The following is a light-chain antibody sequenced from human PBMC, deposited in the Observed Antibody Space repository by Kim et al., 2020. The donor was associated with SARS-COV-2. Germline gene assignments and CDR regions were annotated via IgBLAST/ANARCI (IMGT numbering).Light chain of an antibody. CDR2: STT. CDR1: AGAVTSGDY. CDR3: LLYFGGAHWM. J-gene: IGLJ3*02. V-gene: IGLV7-43*01. Sequence: QTVVTQEPSLTVSPGGTVTLTCASSAGAVTSGDYANWFQQKPGQPPTALIYSTTNKHSWTPARFSGPLLGGKAALTLSGVQPEDEADYYCLLYFGGAHWMFGGGTQLTVL.